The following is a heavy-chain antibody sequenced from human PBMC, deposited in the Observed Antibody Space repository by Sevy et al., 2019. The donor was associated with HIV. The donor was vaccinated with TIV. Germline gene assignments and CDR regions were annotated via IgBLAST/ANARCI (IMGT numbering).Heavy chain of an antibody. CDR2: ISYDGDNK. CDR1: GFTFSNYG. V-gene: IGHV3-30*18. Sequence: GGSLRLSCAASGFTFSNYGMHWVRQAPGKGLEWVAAISYDGDNKYFADSVKGRFTVSRHNSKNTLFLEMNSLRAEDTAIYYCAKAHEDCSGGTCYTAHYYYDMDVWGQGATVTVSS. J-gene: IGHJ6*02. D-gene: IGHD2-15*01. CDR3: AKAHEDCSGGTCYTAHYYYDMDV.